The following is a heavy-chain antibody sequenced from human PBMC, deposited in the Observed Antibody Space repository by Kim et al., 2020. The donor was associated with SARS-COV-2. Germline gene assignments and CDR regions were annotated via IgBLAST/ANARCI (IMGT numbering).Heavy chain of an antibody. CDR1: GFTVSDDW. V-gene: IGHV3-7*01. CDR3: ASGPSFYYMDV. J-gene: IGHJ6*03. CDR2: INLDGGEK. Sequence: GGSLRLSCAASGFTVSDDWMNWVRQAPGKGLEWVANINLDGGEKEYVDSVKGRFTISTDNTKKSLYLQMNSLRVEDTAVYYCASGPSFYYMDVWGQGTTV.